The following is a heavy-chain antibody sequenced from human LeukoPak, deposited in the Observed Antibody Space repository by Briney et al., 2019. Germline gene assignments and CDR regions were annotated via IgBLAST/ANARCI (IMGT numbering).Heavy chain of an antibody. D-gene: IGHD6-19*01. V-gene: IGHV3-21*01. CDR2: ISSSSSYI. CDR1: GFTFSSYS. J-gene: IGHJ6*03. Sequence: PGGSLRLSCAASGFTFSSYSMNWVRQAPGKGLEWVSSISSSSSYIYYADSVKGRFTISRDNAKNSLYPQMNSLRAEDTAVYYCARDSVGYSSGWYGKHYMDVWGKGTTVTISS. CDR3: ARDSVGYSSGWYGKHYMDV.